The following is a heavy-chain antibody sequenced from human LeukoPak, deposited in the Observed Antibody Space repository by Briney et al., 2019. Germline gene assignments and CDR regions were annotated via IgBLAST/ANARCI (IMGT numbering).Heavy chain of an antibody. CDR3: ARSRSGYYEDY. J-gene: IGHJ4*02. Sequence: PGGSLRLSCAASGFTFSRYGMYWVRQAPGKGLEWVALISYDKSHRYYADSVKGRFTISRDNSKNTMYLQMNSLRAEDTAVYYCARSRSGYYEDYWGQGTLVTVSS. V-gene: IGHV3-30*03. CDR2: ISYDKSHR. D-gene: IGHD3-22*01. CDR1: GFTFSRYG.